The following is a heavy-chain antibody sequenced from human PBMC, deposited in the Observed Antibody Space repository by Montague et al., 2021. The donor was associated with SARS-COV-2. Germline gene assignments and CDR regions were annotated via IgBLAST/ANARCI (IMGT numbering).Heavy chain of an antibody. J-gene: IGHJ4*02. V-gene: IGHV4-39*01. CDR1: GGSISSSSYY. D-gene: IGHD3-3*01. Sequence: ETLSLTCTVSGGSISSSSYYWGWIRQPPGKGLEWIGSIYYSGSTYYNPSLKSRVTISVDTSKNQFSLKLSSVTAADTAVYYCARKASRGTTIFGVVTASYYFDYWGQGTLVTVSS. CDR3: ARKASRGTTIFGVVTASYYFDY. CDR2: IYYSGST.